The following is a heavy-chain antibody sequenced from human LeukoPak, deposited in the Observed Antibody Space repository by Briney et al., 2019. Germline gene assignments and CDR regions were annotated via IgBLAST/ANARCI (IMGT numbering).Heavy chain of an antibody. Sequence: SETLSLTCTVSGGSISSGSYYWSWIRQPAGKGLEWIGRIYTSGSTNYNPSLKSRVTMSVDTSKNQFSLKLSSVTAADTAVYYCARDPYCGGDCYEAFDIWGQGTMVTVSS. CDR1: GGSISSGSYY. CDR2: IYTSGST. CDR3: ARDPYCGGDCYEAFDI. D-gene: IGHD2-21*02. J-gene: IGHJ3*02. V-gene: IGHV4-61*02.